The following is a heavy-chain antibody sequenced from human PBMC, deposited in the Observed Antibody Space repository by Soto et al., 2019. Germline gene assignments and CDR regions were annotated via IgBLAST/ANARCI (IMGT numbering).Heavy chain of an antibody. CDR2: IYHSGST. D-gene: IGHD6-19*01. CDR1: GGSISSSNW. V-gene: IGHV4-4*02. Sequence: SETLSLTCAVSGGSISSSNWWSWVRQPPGKGLEWIGEIYHSGSTNYNPSLKSRVTISVDTSKNQFSLKLSSVTAADTAVYYCARVDSSGPYYFDYWGQGTLVTVSS. J-gene: IGHJ4*02. CDR3: ARVDSSGPYYFDY.